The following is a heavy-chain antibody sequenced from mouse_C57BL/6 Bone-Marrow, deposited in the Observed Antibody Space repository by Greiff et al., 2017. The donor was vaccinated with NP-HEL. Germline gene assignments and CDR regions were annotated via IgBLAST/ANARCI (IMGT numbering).Heavy chain of an antibody. CDR1: GYTFTSYT. D-gene: IGHD1-1*01. V-gene: IGHV1-4*01. Sequence: LQESGAELARPGASVKMSCKASGYTFTSYTMHWVKQRPGQGLEWIGYINPSSGYTKYNQKFKDKATLTADKSSSTAYMQLSSLTSEDSAVYYCARRGVEDYAMDYWGQGTSVTVSS. J-gene: IGHJ4*01. CDR2: INPSSGYT. CDR3: ARRGVEDYAMDY.